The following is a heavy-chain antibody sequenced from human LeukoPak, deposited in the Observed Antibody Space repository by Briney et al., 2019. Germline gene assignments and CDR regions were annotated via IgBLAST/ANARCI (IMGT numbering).Heavy chain of an antibody. CDR2: ISGSGATT. J-gene: IGHJ4*02. Sequence: GGSLRLSCAASGFTFSSYAMSWVRQAPGKGLEWVSAISGSGATTYYADSVKGRFTISRDNSKNTLYLQMNSLRAEDTAVYYCAKGEGVSHFDYWGQGTLVTVSS. V-gene: IGHV3-23*01. CDR1: GFTFSSYA. D-gene: IGHD3-22*01. CDR3: AKGEGVSHFDY.